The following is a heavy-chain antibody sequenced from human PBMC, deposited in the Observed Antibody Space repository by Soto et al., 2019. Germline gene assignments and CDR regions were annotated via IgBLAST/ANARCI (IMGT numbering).Heavy chain of an antibody. CDR1: GFTFSSHA. CDR2: ITGSGDST. CDR3: AIYHQFSGWLSAQTFDY. J-gene: IGHJ4*02. V-gene: IGHV3-23*01. D-gene: IGHD6-19*01. Sequence: EVQLLESGGGLVQPGGSLRLSCAVSGFTFSSHAMSWVRQAPGKGLECVSSITGSGDSTYYADSVKGRFTISRDKSNSTLYLQTSSLRAEDTAVYYCAIYHQFSGWLSAQTFDYWGQGTQVTVSS.